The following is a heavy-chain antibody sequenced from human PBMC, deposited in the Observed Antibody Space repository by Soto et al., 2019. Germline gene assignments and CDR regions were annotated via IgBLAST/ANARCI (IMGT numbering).Heavy chain of an antibody. D-gene: IGHD3-22*01. CDR3: ERDLGDSSGYYSDH. CDR1: GVTFSSYA. V-gene: IGHV1-69*06. Sequence: QVQLVQSGAEVKKPGSSVKVSCKASGVTFSSYAISCVRQAPGHGLEWRGGSIPIFGTANYAQKFQGRVTITADKSTSTVYMEMTSLRSEDTGVYDCERDLGDSSGYYSDHWGQGTLVTVSS. J-gene: IGHJ5*02. CDR2: SIPIFGTA.